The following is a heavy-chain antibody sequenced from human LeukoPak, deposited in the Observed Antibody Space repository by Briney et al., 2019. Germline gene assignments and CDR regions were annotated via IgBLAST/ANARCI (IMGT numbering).Heavy chain of an antibody. V-gene: IGHV3-20*04. CDR2: IKWNGGST. Sequence: PGGSLRLSCAASGFTFDDYGMSWVRQAPGKGLEWVSGIKWNGGSTGYADSVKGRFTISRDNAKNSLYLQMNSLRAEDTALYYCARDLGDVSMVRGVMVYFDYWGQGTLVTVSS. CDR3: ARDLGDVSMVRGVMVYFDY. J-gene: IGHJ4*02. CDR1: GFTFDDYG. D-gene: IGHD3-10*01.